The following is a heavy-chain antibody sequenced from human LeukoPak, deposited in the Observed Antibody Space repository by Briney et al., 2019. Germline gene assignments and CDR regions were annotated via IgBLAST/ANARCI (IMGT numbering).Heavy chain of an antibody. CDR3: ARQSVPAAMSPDAFDI. V-gene: IGHV5-51*01. CDR2: IYPGDSDT. J-gene: IGHJ3*02. Sequence: GESLKISCTGSGYSFTIYWIGWVRQMPGKGLEWMGIIYPGDSDTRYSPSFQGQVTISADKSISTAYLQWSSLRASDTVMYYCARQSVPAAMSPDAFDIWGQGTMVTVSS. CDR1: GYSFTIYW. D-gene: IGHD2-2*01.